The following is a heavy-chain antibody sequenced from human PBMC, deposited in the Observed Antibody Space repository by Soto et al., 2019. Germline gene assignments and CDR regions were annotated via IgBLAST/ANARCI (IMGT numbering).Heavy chain of an antibody. CDR3: AKVTSATGITNWFDP. V-gene: IGHV3-23*01. CDR1: GFTFSSYA. D-gene: IGHD3-10*01. CDR2: ISGSGGST. J-gene: IGHJ5*02. Sequence: LRLSCAASGFTFSSYAMSWVRQAPGKGLEWVSAISGSGGSTYYADSVKGRFTISRDNSKNTLYLQMNSPRAEDTAVYYCAKVTSATGITNWFDPWGQGTLVTVSS.